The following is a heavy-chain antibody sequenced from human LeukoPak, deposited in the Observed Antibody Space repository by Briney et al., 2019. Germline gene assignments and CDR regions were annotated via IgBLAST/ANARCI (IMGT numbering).Heavy chain of an antibody. CDR1: GLTFRTYA. D-gene: IGHD4-23*01. Sequence: GWSLRLSCEASGLTFRTYAMHWVRQAPGKGLEWLTVISYDGNKKQYADSVKGRFTISRDNSKNTLYLQMNSLRAEDTAVYYCARGARKGDDYGGFFDYWGQGTLVTVSS. J-gene: IGHJ4*02. CDR3: ARGARKGDDYGGFFDY. V-gene: IGHV3-30*04. CDR2: ISYDGNKK.